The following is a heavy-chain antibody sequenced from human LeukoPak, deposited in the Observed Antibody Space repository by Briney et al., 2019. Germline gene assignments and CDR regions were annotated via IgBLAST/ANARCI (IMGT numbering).Heavy chain of an antibody. Sequence: SETLSLTCTVSGGSISSYYWSWIRQPPGKGLEWIGYIYYSGSTNYNPSLKSRVTMSVDTSKNQFSLKLSSVTAADTAVYYCARASSWGWFDPWGQGTLVTVSS. J-gene: IGHJ5*02. CDR2: IYYSGST. D-gene: IGHD6-13*01. CDR1: GGSISSYY. CDR3: ARASSWGWFDP. V-gene: IGHV4-59*08.